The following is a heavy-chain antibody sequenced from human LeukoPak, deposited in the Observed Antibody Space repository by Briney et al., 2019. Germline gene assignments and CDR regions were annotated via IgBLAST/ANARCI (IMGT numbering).Heavy chain of an antibody. CDR3: ARDFGPRLYAFDV. CDR1: GFTFSSYS. D-gene: IGHD3-16*01. Sequence: GGSLRLSCASSGFTFSSYSMNWVRQAPGKGLEWLSYISVSSRNVIDYADSVKGRFTISRDDAKNSLYLQMNSLRAEDTAVYFCARDFGPRLYAFDVWCQGTMITVSS. CDR2: ISVSSRNVI. V-gene: IGHV3-48*04. J-gene: IGHJ3*01.